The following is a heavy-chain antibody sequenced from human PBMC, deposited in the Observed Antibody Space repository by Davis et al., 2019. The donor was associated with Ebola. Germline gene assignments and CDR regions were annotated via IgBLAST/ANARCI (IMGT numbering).Heavy chain of an antibody. J-gene: IGHJ4*02. CDR3: ARQDYGDLYYFDY. CDR2: IYPGDSDT. Sequence: GESLKISCKGSGYSFTSYWIGWVRQLPGKGLEWLWIIYPGDSDTRYSPSFQGQVTISADKSISTAYLQWSSLKASDTAMYYCARQDYGDLYYFDYWGQGTLVTVSS. D-gene: IGHD4-17*01. V-gene: IGHV5-51*01. CDR1: GYSFTSYW.